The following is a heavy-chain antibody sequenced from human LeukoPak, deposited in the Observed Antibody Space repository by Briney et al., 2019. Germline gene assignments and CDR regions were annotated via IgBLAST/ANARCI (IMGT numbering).Heavy chain of an antibody. Sequence: SETLSLTCTVSGGSIRSYYWSWIRQPAGKGLEWIGRIYSSESTNYNPSLKSRVTMSVDTSKNQFSLKLSSVTAADTAVYYCARASDTTLFDYWGQGTLVTVSS. V-gene: IGHV4-4*07. CDR1: GGSIRSYY. CDR3: ARASDTTLFDY. J-gene: IGHJ4*02. CDR2: IYSSEST. D-gene: IGHD1-14*01.